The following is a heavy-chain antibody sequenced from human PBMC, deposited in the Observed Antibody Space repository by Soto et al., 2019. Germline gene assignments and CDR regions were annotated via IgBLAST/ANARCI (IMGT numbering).Heavy chain of an antibody. CDR1: GYTFTNYG. CDR3: ARVLSGSFPDF. Sequence: ASVKVSCKASGYTFTNYGINWVRQAPGQGLEWMGWINTYNGNTNYAQKLQGRVTMTTDTSTSTAYLDLRSLRSDDTAVYYCARVLSGSFPDFRGPGTLVTVSS. CDR2: INTYNGNT. D-gene: IGHD1-26*01. J-gene: IGHJ4*02. V-gene: IGHV1-18*01.